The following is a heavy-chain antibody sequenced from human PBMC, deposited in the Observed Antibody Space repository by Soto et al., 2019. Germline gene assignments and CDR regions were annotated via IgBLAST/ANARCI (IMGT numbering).Heavy chain of an antibody. Sequence: PGGSLRLSGAASGFTFRSFTMNWVRQAPGKGLEWVSTISSNSAYIYYTDALRGRFTISRDNAKNSLHLQMNSLRAEDTAVYYCTRDASRDSSARGWFDPWGPRTLVPVS. D-gene: IGHD6-13*01. CDR3: TRDASRDSSARGWFDP. CDR1: GFTFRSFT. V-gene: IGHV3-21*01. CDR2: ISSNSAYI. J-gene: IGHJ5*02.